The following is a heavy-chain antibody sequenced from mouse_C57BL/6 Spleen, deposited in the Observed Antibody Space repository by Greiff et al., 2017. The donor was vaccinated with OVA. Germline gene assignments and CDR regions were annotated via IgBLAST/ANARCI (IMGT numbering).Heavy chain of an antibody. Sequence: VQLQQSGAELVKPGASVKLSCKASGYTFTGYTIHWVKQRSGQGLEWIGWFYPGGGSINYNEKFKDKATLTADKSSSPVYMELSRLTSEDSAVYFCARQDYGSRYYFDYWGQGTTLTVSS. V-gene: IGHV1-62-2*01. J-gene: IGHJ2*01. D-gene: IGHD1-1*01. CDR1: GYTFTGYT. CDR3: ARQDYGSRYYFDY. CDR2: FYPGGGSI.